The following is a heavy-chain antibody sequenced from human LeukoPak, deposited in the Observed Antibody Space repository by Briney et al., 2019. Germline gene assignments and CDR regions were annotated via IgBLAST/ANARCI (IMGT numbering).Heavy chain of an antibody. CDR2: INPSDGST. D-gene: IGHD6-6*01. Sequence: ASVKVSCKASGYTFTNYYIHWVRQAPGQGLEWMGIINPSDGSTSYAQKFQGRVTVTRDTSTRTVYMELSSLRSEDTAVYYCARAGYSSSSITLGYWGQGTLVTVSS. J-gene: IGHJ4*02. V-gene: IGHV1-46*01. CDR3: ARAGYSSSSITLGY. CDR1: GYTFTNYY.